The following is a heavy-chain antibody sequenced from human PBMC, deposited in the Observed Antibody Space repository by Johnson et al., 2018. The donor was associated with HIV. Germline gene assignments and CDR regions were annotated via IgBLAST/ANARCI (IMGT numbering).Heavy chain of an antibody. J-gene: IGHJ3*01. CDR3: ARERGISGGFDF. Sequence: QVQLVESGGGVVQPGGSLRLSCAASGFTFSSYAMHWVRQAPGKGLEWVAVISYDGSNKYYADSVKGRFTISRDNSKNTLYLQMNSLRVEDTAVYYCARERGISGGFDFWGQGTRVSVSS. D-gene: IGHD2-15*01. CDR1: GFTFSSYA. CDR2: ISYDGSNK. V-gene: IGHV3-30*14.